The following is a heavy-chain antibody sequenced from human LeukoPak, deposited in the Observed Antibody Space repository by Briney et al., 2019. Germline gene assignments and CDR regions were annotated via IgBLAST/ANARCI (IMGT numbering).Heavy chain of an antibody. CDR3: ARFKRTVTKYYLDY. V-gene: IGHV4-59*08. J-gene: IGHJ4*02. D-gene: IGHD4-17*01. CDR1: GSSISSYY. CDR2: IYYSGST. Sequence: KPSETLSLTCTVSGSSISSYYRSWIRQPPGKGLEWIGYIYYSGSTNYNPSLKSRVTISVDTSKNQFSLKLSSVTAADTAVYYCARFKRTVTKYYLDYWGQGTLVTVSS.